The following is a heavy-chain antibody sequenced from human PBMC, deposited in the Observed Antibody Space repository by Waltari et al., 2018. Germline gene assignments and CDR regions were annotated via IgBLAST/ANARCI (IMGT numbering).Heavy chain of an antibody. J-gene: IGHJ5*02. CDR2: IYHGGST. Sequence: VQLQESGPGMVKPSGTLSLTYAISCGSISSSNWWRWARQPPGKGLEWIGEIYHGGSTNDNPSLKSQVTISVDKSKNQFSMKLSSVTAADTAVYYCASKGQRYNWFDPWGQGTLVTVSS. CDR1: CGSISSSNW. CDR3: ASKGQRYNWFDP. V-gene: IGHV4-4*02.